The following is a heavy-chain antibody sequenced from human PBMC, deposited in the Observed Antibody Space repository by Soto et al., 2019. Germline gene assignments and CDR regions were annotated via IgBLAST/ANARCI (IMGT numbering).Heavy chain of an antibody. D-gene: IGHD1-26*01. J-gene: IGHJ4*02. CDR2: INPSGSGT. CDR3: ARGIIVGATEFDY. CDR1: GYTFTRYY. Sequence: GASVKVSCKASGYTFTRYYMHWVRQAPGQGLEWMGIINPSGSGTSYAQKFQGRVTMTRDTSTSTVYMELSSLRSEDTAVYYCARGIIVGATEFDYWGQGTLVTVSS. V-gene: IGHV1-46*01.